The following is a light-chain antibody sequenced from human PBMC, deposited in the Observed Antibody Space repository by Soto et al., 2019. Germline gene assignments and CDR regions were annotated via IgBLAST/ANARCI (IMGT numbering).Light chain of an antibody. CDR1: QIVTSRY. V-gene: IGKV3-20*01. CDR2: HAA. Sequence: EMVLTQSPGTLSLSPGERATLSCRASQIVTSRYLAWYQQKPDQAPRLLIYHAANRAAGIPDRFSGSGSGTDFTLTITGLEPEDIAVYYCQQYGSTPRTFGQGTKVEIK. J-gene: IGKJ1*01. CDR3: QQYGSTPRT.